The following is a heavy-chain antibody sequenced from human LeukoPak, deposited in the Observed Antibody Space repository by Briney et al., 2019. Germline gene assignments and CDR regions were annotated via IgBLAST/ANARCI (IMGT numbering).Heavy chain of an antibody. CDR3: ARDWGYYDSSGYYKGSAFDI. J-gene: IGHJ3*02. V-gene: IGHV1-2*06. Sequence: ASVKVSCKASGYTFTGYYMHWVRQAPGQGREWMGRINPNSGGTNYAQKFQGRVTMTRDTSISTAYMELSRLRSDDTAVYYCARDWGYYDSSGYYKGSAFDIWGQGTMVTVSS. CDR2: INPNSGGT. CDR1: GYTFTGYY. D-gene: IGHD3-22*01.